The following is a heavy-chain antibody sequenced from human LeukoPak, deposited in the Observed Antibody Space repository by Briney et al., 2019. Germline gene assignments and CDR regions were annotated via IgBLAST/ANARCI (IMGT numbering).Heavy chain of an antibody. CDR3: AKGAVAGNQKPGGY. Sequence: PGGSLRLSCAASGFTFSSYALSWVRQAPGKGLEWVSLISGSGRQTEYGDSVKGRFTISRDNSKNTLSLQINSLRAEDTAVYYCAKGAVAGNQKPGGYWGQGTLVTVSS. D-gene: IGHD6-19*01. CDR2: ISGSGRQT. CDR1: GFTFSSYA. V-gene: IGHV3-23*01. J-gene: IGHJ4*02.